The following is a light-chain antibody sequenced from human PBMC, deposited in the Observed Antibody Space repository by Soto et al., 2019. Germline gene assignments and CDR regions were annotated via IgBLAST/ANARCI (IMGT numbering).Light chain of an antibody. V-gene: IGLV2-23*02. CDR3: FSYAGDSVYV. Sequence: QSALTQPASVSGSPRQSITIPCTGTNSDVGSYNLVSWFQQHPGKAPKLVIYEVTKRPSAVSDRFSGSKSGNTASLTISGLQAEDEADYYCFSYAGDSVYVFGTGTKLTVL. J-gene: IGLJ1*01. CDR1: NSDVGSYNL. CDR2: EVT.